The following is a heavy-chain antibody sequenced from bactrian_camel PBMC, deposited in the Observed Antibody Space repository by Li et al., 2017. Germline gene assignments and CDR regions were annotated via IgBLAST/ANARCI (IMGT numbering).Heavy chain of an antibody. V-gene: IGHV3S53*01. J-gene: IGHJ4*01. D-gene: IGHD5*01. CDR2: LASDGST. CDR1: IVNYC. CDR3: AADSVGRCRARGWVERPSVAAYDY. Sequence: HVQLVESGGGSVQAGGSLRLSCATTIVNYCMAWFRLAPGKEREGVVALASDGSTWYADSVKGRFTISKDDLRDTLYLRMNSLKPEDTAMCYCAADSVGRCRARGWVERPSVAAYDYWGQGTQVTVS.